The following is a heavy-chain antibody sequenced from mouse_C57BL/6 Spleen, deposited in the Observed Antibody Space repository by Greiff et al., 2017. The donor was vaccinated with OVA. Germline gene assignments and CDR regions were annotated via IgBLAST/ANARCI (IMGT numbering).Heavy chain of an antibody. CDR3: AREGRGYYAMDY. J-gene: IGHJ4*01. V-gene: IGHV5-16*01. Sequence: DVHLVESEGGLVQPGSSMKLSCTASGFTFSDYYMAWVRQVPEKGLEWVANINYDGSSTYYLDSLKSRFIISRDNAKNILYLQMSSLKSEDTATYYCAREGRGYYAMDYWGQGTSVTVSS. CDR1: GFTFSDYY. CDR2: INYDGSST. D-gene: IGHD3-3*01.